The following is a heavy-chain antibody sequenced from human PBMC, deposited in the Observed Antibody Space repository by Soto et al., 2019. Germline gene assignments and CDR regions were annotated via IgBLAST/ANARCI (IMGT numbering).Heavy chain of an antibody. CDR3: LRGNSGYGNFDY. V-gene: IGHV3-74*01. Sequence: PGGSLRLSCAASRFTFSNYWMHWVRQAPGKGLVWVAHINTDASRANYADSVKGRFTISRDNAKNTLYLQLNSLRAEDTAVYYCLRGNSGYGNFDYWGQGTRVTVSS. CDR2: INTDASRA. J-gene: IGHJ4*02. D-gene: IGHD5-12*01. CDR1: RFTFSNYW.